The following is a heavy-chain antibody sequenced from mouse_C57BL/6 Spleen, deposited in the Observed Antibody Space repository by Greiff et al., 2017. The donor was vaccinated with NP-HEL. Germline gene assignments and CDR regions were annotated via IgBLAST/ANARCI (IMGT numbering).Heavy chain of an antibody. CDR1: GFTFSSYA. J-gene: IGHJ3*01. D-gene: IGHD6-1*01. V-gene: IGHV5-4*01. CDR3: AREGASPFAY. CDR2: ISDGGSYT. Sequence: EVKLQESGGGLVKPGGSLKLSCAASGFTFSSYAMSWVRQTPEKRLEWVATISDGGSYTYYPDNVKGRFTISRDNAKNNLYLQMSHLKSEDTAMYYCAREGASPFAYWGQGTLVTVSA.